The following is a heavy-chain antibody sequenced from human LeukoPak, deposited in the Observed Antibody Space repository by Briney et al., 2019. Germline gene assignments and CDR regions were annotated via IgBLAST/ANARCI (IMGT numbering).Heavy chain of an antibody. J-gene: IGHJ4*02. CDR1: GESFSGHY. V-gene: IGHV4-34*01. Sequence: SETLSLTCAVYGESFSGHYWTWIRQPPGRGLDWSGEINHSGSTTSNPSLNNRVTISVDTSKNQFSLKLTSVTAADTAVYYCARPRYGSGSLDSWGQGTLVTVSS. CDR2: INHSGST. CDR3: ARPRYGSGSLDS. D-gene: IGHD3-10*01.